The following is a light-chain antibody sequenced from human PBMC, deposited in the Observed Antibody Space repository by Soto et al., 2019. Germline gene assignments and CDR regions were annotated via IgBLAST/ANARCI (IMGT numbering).Light chain of an antibody. V-gene: IGLV3-1*01. J-gene: IGLJ2*01. Sequence: SYELTQPPSVSVSPGQTASITCSGDKLGDKYACWYQQKPGQSPVLVIYQHSKRPSGIPERFSGSNSGNTATLTISGTQAMDEADYYCQAWDSSTVVFGGGTQLTV. CDR1: KLGDKY. CDR2: QHS. CDR3: QAWDSSTVV.